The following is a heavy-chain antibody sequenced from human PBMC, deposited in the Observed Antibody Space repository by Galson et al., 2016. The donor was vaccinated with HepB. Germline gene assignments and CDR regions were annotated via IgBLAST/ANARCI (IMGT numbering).Heavy chain of an antibody. CDR2: ISVYNGNT. V-gene: IGHV1-18*01. J-gene: IGHJ4*02. Sequence: SVKVSCKASGYPFTSHGINWVRQAPGQGPEWMGWISVYNGNTKYAQKLHDRVTMTTDTSTRTAYMELKSLRSDDTAVYFCARGQAYYDILTGFHVDYWGQGTLVTVPS. CDR1: GYPFTSHG. D-gene: IGHD3-9*01. CDR3: ARGQAYYDILTGFHVDY.